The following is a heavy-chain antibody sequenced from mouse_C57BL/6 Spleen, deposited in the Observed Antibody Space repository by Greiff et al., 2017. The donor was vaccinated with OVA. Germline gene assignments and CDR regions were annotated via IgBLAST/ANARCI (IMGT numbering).Heavy chain of an antibody. CDR1: GYTFTSYW. D-gene: IGHD3-2*02. J-gene: IGHJ2*01. CDR2: IDPSDSYT. CDR3: ASQDSPGLYFDY. V-gene: IGHV1-59*01. Sequence: VQLQQPGAELVRPGTSVKLSCKASGYTFTSYWMHWVKQRPGQGLEWIGVIDPSDSYTNYNQKFKGKATLTVDTSSSTAYMQLSSLTSEDSAVYYCASQDSPGLYFDYWGQGTTLTVSS.